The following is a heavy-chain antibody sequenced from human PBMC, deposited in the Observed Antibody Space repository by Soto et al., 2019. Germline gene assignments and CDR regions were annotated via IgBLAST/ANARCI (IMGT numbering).Heavy chain of an antibody. CDR2: IIPIFGTA. CDR3: ARTTYSKAYYYYGMDV. Sequence: GVSVKVSCKASGGTFISYAISWVRQAPGQGLEWMGGIIPIFGTANYAQKFQGRVTITADESTSTAYMELSSLRSEDTAVYYCARTTYSKAYYYYGMDVWGQGTTVTVSS. D-gene: IGHD4-4*01. V-gene: IGHV1-69*13. J-gene: IGHJ6*02. CDR1: GGTFISYA.